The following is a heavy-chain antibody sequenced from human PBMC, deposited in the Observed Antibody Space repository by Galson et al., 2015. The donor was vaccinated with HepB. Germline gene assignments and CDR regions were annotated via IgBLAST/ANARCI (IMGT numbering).Heavy chain of an antibody. CDR2: ISGSGGST. D-gene: IGHD3-9*01. J-gene: IGHJ5*02. Sequence: SLRLSCAASGFTFSSYAMSWVRQAPGKGLEWVSAISGSGGSTSYADSVKGRFTISRDNSKNTLYLQMNSLRAEDTAVYYCAKGAYYDILTGYNWFDPWGQGTLVTVSS. CDR1: GFTFSSYA. CDR3: AKGAYYDILTGYNWFDP. V-gene: IGHV3-23*01.